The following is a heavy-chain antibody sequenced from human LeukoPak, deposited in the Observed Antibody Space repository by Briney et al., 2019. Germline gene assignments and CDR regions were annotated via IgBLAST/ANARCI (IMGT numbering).Heavy chain of an antibody. V-gene: IGHV3-53*01. CDR2: IYSGGST. CDR1: GFTVSSNY. CDR3: ARAPPFSYYDSSGYYFDY. J-gene: IGHJ4*02. D-gene: IGHD3-22*01. Sequence: GGSLRLSCAASGFTVSSNYMSWVRQAPGKGLEEVSVIYSGGSTYYADSVKGRFTISRDNSKNTLYLQMNSLRAEDTAVYYCARAPPFSYYDSSGYYFDYWGQGTLVTVSS.